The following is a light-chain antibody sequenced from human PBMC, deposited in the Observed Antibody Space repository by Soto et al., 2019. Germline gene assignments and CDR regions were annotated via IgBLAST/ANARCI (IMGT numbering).Light chain of an antibody. J-gene: IGKJ1*01. CDR2: GAS. Sequence: EIVLTQSPGTLSLSPWDRATLSCRASQSVSSSYLAWYQQNPGQAPRLLIYGASSRATGIPDRFSGSGSGTDFTLTISILEPEDFAVYYCQQYGSSPPWTFGQGTKVEIK. CDR1: QSVSSSY. V-gene: IGKV3-20*01. CDR3: QQYGSSPPWT.